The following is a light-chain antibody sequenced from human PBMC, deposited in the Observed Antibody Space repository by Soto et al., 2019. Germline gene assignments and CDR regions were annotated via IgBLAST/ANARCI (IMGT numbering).Light chain of an antibody. J-gene: IGLJ2*01. Sequence: QSVLTQPASVSGSPGQSITISRTGTRSDVGGYNYVSWYKQKPGKAPKLVIYDVSHRPSGVSDRFFGSKSGNTASLIISGLQAEDEADYYCFSYSTSRARIFGGGTKVTVL. V-gene: IGLV2-14*01. CDR1: RSDVGGYNY. CDR2: DVS. CDR3: FSYSTSRARI.